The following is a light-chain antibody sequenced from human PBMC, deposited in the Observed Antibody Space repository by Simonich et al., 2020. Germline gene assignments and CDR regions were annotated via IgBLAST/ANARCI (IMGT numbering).Light chain of an antibody. CDR1: SRDVGGYNF. CDR2: DVI. J-gene: IGLJ3*02. Sequence: QSALTQPASVSGSPGQSITISCTGTSRDVGGYNFVSWFQQNPGKAPKLMIYDVIKRPSGVSNRCSGSKSGNTASLTISGLQAEDEADYYCSSYTSSSTWVFGGGTKLTVL. CDR3: SSYTSSSTWV. V-gene: IGLV2-14*03.